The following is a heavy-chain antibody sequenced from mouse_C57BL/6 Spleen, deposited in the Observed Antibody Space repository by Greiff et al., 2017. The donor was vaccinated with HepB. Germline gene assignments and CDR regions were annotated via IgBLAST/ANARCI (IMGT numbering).Heavy chain of an antibody. D-gene: IGHD2-3*01. V-gene: IGHV1-19*01. CDR2: INPYNGGT. CDR3: ARGDGYYGGLTY. J-gene: IGHJ2*01. Sequence: EVQLQQSGPVLVKPGASVKMSCKASGYTFTDYYMNWVKQSHGKSLEWIGVINPYNGGTSYNQKFKGKATLTVDKSSSTAYMELNSLTSEDSAVYYCARGDGYYGGLTYWGQGTTLTVSS. CDR1: GYTFTDYY.